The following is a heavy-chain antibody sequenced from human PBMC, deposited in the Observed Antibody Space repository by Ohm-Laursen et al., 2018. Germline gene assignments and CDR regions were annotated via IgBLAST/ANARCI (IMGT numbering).Heavy chain of an antibody. CDR2: LSGSGHDT. CDR3: AKTRYFSRGSCDFDY. Sequence: SVRLSCSASGFTFSSYAMSWVRQAPEKGLEWVSGLSGSGHDTYYTDSVKGRFTISRDNSKNTLYLQMNGLRAEDTAVYYCAKTRYFSRGSCDFDYWGQGTLVTVSS. CDR1: GFTFSSYA. V-gene: IGHV3-23*01. J-gene: IGHJ4*02. D-gene: IGHD2-15*01.